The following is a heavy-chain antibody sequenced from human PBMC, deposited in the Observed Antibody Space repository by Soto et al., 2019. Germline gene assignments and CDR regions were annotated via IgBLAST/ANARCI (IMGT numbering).Heavy chain of an antibody. V-gene: IGHV1-69*12. CDR2: SIPMFGKT. CDR3: TRCGIRYHSIGFYLGIDGMDV. D-gene: IGHD3-22*01. CDR1: GGTFNNYA. Sequence: QVQLVQSGAEVKKPESSVRVSCKDSGGTFNNYAITWVRQAPGQGLEWMGGSIPMFGKTNYAEKFQGRVKITADESTNTAYMELSSLRSEDKAVYYCTRCGIRYHSIGFYLGIDGMDVWGQGTTVIVSS. J-gene: IGHJ6*02.